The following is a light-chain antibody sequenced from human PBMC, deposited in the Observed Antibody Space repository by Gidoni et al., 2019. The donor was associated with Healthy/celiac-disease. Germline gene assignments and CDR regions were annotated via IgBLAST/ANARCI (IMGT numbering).Light chain of an antibody. J-gene: IGLJ2*01. Sequence: SYELTQPPSGSVSPGQTASITCSGDKLGDKYACWYQQKPCQSPVLVIYQDSKRPSGIPERFSGSNSGNTATLTISGTQAMDEADYYCQAWDSSTVVFGGGTKLTVL. V-gene: IGLV3-1*01. CDR1: KLGDKY. CDR2: QDS. CDR3: QAWDSSTVV.